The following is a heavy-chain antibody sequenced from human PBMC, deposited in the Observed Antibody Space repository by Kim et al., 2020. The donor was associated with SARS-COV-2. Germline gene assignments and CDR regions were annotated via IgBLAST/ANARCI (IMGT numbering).Heavy chain of an antibody. J-gene: IGHJ4*02. CDR3: ARGFSSSWGDY. D-gene: IGHD6-13*01. V-gene: IGHV1-69*04. Sequence: ANYAQKFQGRVTITADKSTSTAYMELSSLRSEDTAVYYCARGFSSSWGDYWGQGTLVTVSS. CDR2: A.